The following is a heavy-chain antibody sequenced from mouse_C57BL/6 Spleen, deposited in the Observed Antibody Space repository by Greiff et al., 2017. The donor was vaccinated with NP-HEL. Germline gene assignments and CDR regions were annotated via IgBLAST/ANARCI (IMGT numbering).Heavy chain of an antibody. D-gene: IGHD1-1*01. CDR3: ARDYYGSSSYYYAMDY. CDR2: IYPRSGNT. J-gene: IGHJ4*01. Sequence: SGAELARPGASVKLSCKASGYTFTSYGISWVKQRTGQGLEWIGEIYPRSGNTYYNEKFKGKATLTADKSSSTAYMELRSLTSEDSAVYFCARDYYGSSSYYYAMDYWGQGTSVTVSS. V-gene: IGHV1-81*01. CDR1: GYTFTSYG.